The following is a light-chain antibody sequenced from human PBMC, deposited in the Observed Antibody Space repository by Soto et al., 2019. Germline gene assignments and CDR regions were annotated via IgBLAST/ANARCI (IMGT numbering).Light chain of an antibody. Sequence: EIVLTQSPLSLPVTPGEPASISCRSSQSLLHSSGYIYMDWYLQKPGQSPQLMIYLVSNRASGVPDRFSGSGSGTDCTLKISRVEAEDFGLYYCMQALETPLAFCQGTRLKIK. V-gene: IGKV2-28*01. J-gene: IGKJ5*01. CDR1: QSLLHSSGYIY. CDR2: LVS. CDR3: MQALETPLA.